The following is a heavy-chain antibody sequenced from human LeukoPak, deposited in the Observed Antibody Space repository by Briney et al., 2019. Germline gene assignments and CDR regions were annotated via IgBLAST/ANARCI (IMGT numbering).Heavy chain of an antibody. J-gene: IGHJ2*01. Sequence: ASVKVSCKASGYTLTRYFIHWVRQAPGQGLEWMGIINPNGGSTSYSQKFQGRVTMTRDTSTSTVYMELSSLRSEDTAVYYCARDGYSGYDSPSGYFDLWGRGTLVTVSS. D-gene: IGHD5-12*01. CDR3: ARDGYSGYDSPSGYFDL. CDR2: INPNGGST. CDR1: GYTLTRYF. V-gene: IGHV1-46*01.